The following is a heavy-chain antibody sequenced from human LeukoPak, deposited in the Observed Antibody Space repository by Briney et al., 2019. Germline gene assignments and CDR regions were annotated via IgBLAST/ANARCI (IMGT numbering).Heavy chain of an antibody. D-gene: IGHD4-11*01. CDR3: ARDGASYSNYEGNFDF. CDR1: GFTFSSYG. CDR2: ISNISSTI. J-gene: IGHJ4*02. Sequence: GGSLRLSCAASGFTFSSYGMHWVRQAPGKGLEWVSYISNISSTIHYSDSVKGRFTISRDNAKNSLYLQMNSLRAEDTAVYYCARDGASYSNYEGNFDFWGQGTLVTVSS. V-gene: IGHV3-48*04.